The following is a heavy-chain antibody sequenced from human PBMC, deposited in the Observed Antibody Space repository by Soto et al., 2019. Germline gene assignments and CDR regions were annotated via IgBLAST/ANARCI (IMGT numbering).Heavy chain of an antibody. D-gene: IGHD3-22*01. CDR3: ARDEKPRVRGYYYSSYYYGMDV. J-gene: IGHJ6*02. Sequence: PGGSRRLSFPASGVTFRNYGILRVRQAPPKGLEGLAVIWYDGSNKYYADSVKGRFTISRDNSKNTLYLQMNSLRAEDTAVYYCARDEKPRVRGYYYSSYYYGMDVWGQGTTVTVSS. V-gene: IGHV3-33*01. CDR2: IWYDGSNK. CDR1: GVTFRNYG.